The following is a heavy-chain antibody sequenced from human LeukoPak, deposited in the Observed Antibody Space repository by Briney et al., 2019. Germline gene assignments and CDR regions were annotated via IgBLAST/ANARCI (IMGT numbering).Heavy chain of an antibody. Sequence: GGSLRLSCAASGFTFSDSTIHWVRQASGKGLEWVGRIKSKANNYATAYAASVKGRFTISRDDSKNTAFLQMNSLKTEDTAVYYCTRPGVGATARSDYWGQGTLVTVSS. D-gene: IGHD1-26*01. CDR1: GFTFSDST. CDR2: IKSKANNYAT. V-gene: IGHV3-73*01. CDR3: TRPGVGATARSDY. J-gene: IGHJ4*02.